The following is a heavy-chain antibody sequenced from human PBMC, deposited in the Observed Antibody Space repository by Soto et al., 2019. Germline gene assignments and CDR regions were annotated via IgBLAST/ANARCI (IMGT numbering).Heavy chain of an antibody. CDR1: GGSTSSSRYS. V-gene: IGHV4-39*01. CDR2: ISYSGST. D-gene: IGHD3-10*01. J-gene: IGHJ4*02. Sequence: QLQLQATGPGLVKPSETLSLICTVSGGSTSSSRYSWGWIRQAPGKGLEWMGSISYSGSTYYNPSRESRVTISVDKSRNQVSLKRTSVTAADTAMYFCAGRTPGVDYWGQGTLVTVSS. CDR3: AGRTPGVDY.